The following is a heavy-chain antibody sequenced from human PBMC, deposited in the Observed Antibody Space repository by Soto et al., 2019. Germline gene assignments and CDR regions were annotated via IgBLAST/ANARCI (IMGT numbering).Heavy chain of an antibody. V-gene: IGHV1-58*02. CDR3: AATSGYYYYYYYMDV. CDR1: GFAFTSSA. J-gene: IGHJ6*03. Sequence: ASVKVSCKASGFAFTSSAMQWVRQARGQRLEWIGWIVVGSGNTNYAQKFQERVTITRDMSTSTAYMELSSLRSEDTAVYYRAATSGYYYYYYYMDVWGKGTTVTVSS. D-gene: IGHD3-3*01. CDR2: IVVGSGNT.